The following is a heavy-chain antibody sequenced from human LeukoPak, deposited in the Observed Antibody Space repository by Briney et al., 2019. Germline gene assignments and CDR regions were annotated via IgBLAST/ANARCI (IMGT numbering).Heavy chain of an antibody. CDR3: ARVYWNYEDYFGY. CDR1: GLTFSSYW. V-gene: IGHV3-7*01. Sequence: GGSLRLSCAASGLTFSSYWMSWVRQAPGKGLEWVANIKQDGSEKYYVDSVKGRFTISRDNAKNSLYLQMNSLRAEDTAVYYCARVYWNYEDYFGYWGQGTLVTVSS. CDR2: IKQDGSEK. D-gene: IGHD1-7*01. J-gene: IGHJ4*02.